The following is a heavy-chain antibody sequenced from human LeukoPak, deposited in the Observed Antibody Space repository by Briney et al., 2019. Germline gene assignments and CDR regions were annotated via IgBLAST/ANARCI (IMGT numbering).Heavy chain of an antibody. D-gene: IGHD6-19*01. CDR1: GFTVSSNY. V-gene: IGHV3-53*01. CDR2: IYSGGST. J-gene: IGHJ6*02. CDR3: ARERPGIAVAGTSYGMDV. Sequence: SGGSLRLSCAASGFTVSSNYMSWVRQAPGKGLEWVSVIYSGGSTYYADSVKGRFTISRDNSKNTLYLQMNSLRAEDTAVYYCARERPGIAVAGTSYGMDVWGQGTTVTVSS.